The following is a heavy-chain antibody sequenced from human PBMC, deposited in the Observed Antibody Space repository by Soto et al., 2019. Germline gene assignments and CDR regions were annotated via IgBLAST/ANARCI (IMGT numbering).Heavy chain of an antibody. V-gene: IGHV1-46*01. CDR3: AREKGDGNYANNWFDP. D-gene: IGHD1-7*01. CDR2: INPSGGST. Sequence: XSVEGACKAFGYSFTSSYRRWGRQAPGQGLEWMGIINPSGGSTSYAQKFQGRVTMTRDTSTSTVYMELSSLRSEDTAVYYCAREKGDGNYANNWFDPWAQGTLVTVSS. J-gene: IGHJ5*02. CDR1: GYSFTSSY.